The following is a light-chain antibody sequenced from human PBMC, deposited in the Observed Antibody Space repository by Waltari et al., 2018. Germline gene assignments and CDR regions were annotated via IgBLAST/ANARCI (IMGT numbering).Light chain of an antibody. CDR2: EAS. J-gene: IGLJ2*01. Sequence: SALTQPASVSGSPGQSITISCTGTSSDVGSYNFVTWYQQHPGKAPKLMIYEASKRPAGVSNRFSGSESGNTATLTISGLHAEDEADYYCCAYTTRDTFVFGGRTKLTVL. CDR1: SSDVGSYNF. V-gene: IGLV2-14*02. CDR3: CAYTTRDTFV.